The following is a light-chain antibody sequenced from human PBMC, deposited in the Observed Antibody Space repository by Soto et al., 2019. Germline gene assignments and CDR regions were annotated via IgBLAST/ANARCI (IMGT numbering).Light chain of an antibody. J-gene: IGKJ1*01. CDR2: AAS. V-gene: IGKV1-8*01. Sequence: AIRMTQSPSSLSASTGDRVTITCRASQGISSYLAWYQQKPGKAPKLLIYAASTLQSGVPSTFSGSGSGTDFTLTISCLQSVDFATYYCQQYYSYPRWTFGQGTKV. CDR1: QGISSY. CDR3: QQYYSYPRWT.